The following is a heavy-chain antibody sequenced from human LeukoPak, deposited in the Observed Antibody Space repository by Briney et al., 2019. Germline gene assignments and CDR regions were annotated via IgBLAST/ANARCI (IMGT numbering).Heavy chain of an antibody. D-gene: IGHD2-21*01. Sequence: RPGESLRLSWAASGLIFSKYGMHGARQTPGKGLEGVAFLEYDGTSNYLDSVKGRFTISRDNSESTLYLQMNSLQVEDTAIYYCAKRGFRAPSGDDVLESLHLWGQGTLVTVSS. CDR1: GLIFSKYG. CDR2: LEYDGTS. CDR3: AKRGFRAPSGDDVLESLHL. J-gene: IGHJ1*01. V-gene: IGHV3-30*02.